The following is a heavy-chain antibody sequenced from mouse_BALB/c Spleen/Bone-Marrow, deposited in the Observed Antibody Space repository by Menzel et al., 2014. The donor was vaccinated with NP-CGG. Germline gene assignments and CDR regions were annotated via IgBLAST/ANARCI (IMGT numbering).Heavy chain of an antibody. Sequence: QVQLKESGPGLVAPSQSLSITCTVSGFSLTVYGVSWVRQPPGKGLEWLGMIWGDGITDYNSALKSRLSISKDDSKSQVFLKMNSLQTDDTARYYCAREGNYFDYWGQGTTLTVSS. CDR3: AREGNYFDY. V-gene: IGHV2-6-7*01. J-gene: IGHJ2*01. CDR2: IWGDGIT. CDR1: GFSLTVYG.